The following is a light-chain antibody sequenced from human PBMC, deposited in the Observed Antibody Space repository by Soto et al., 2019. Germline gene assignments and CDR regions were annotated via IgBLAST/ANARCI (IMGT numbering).Light chain of an antibody. CDR1: SSDVGGFLY. CDR3: SSYTSASALV. Sequence: QSALTQPASVSGSPGQSITISCTGTSSDVGGFLYVSWYQQHPGKATNLMIYEISHRPSGVANRFAGLKSGTTAPLTISRQQAEDDAYYYCSSYTSASALVFGGGTKLTVL. V-gene: IGLV2-14*01. CDR2: EIS. J-gene: IGLJ3*02.